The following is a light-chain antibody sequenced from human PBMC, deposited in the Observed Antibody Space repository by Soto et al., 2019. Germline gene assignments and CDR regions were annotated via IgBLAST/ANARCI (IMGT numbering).Light chain of an antibody. J-gene: IGKJ5*01. CDR1: HSVSSSY. CDR3: HQDDSYPQIS. V-gene: IGKV3-20*01. Sequence: EIVLTQSPGTLSLSPGERATLSCRASHSVSSSYLDWYQQKPGQAPRLLIYGASSSAPGIPDRFSGSPSGVAFTLTISRLELEDFALYYCHQDDSYPQISVSQGTRLVIK. CDR2: GAS.